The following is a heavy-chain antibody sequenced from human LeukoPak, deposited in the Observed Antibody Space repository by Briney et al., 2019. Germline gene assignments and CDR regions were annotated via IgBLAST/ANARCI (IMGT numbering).Heavy chain of an antibody. Sequence: GGSLRLSCAASGLTFSSYWMTWVRQAPGKGLEWVATIKYDGSETYYVDSVMGRFTVSRDNAKNSLYLQMNILRGDDTAVYYCAKYSGAYAIEYWGQGTLVTVSS. J-gene: IGHJ4*02. D-gene: IGHD4-17*01. CDR1: GLTFSSYW. V-gene: IGHV3-7*02. CDR3: AKYSGAYAIEY. CDR2: IKYDGSET.